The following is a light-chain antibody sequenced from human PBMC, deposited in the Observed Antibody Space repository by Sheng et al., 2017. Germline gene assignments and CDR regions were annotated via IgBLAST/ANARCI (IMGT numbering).Light chain of an antibody. CDR3: QQRDSWPWT. CDR2: GAS. J-gene: IGKJ1*01. CDR1: QSVSSN. Sequence: EIVMTQSPATLSVSPGERATLSCRASQSVSSNLAWYQQKPGQAPRLLIYGASTRATGTPARFSGSGSGTEFTLTISSLQSEDFAVYFCQQRDSWPWTFGQGT. V-gene: IGKV3D-15*01.